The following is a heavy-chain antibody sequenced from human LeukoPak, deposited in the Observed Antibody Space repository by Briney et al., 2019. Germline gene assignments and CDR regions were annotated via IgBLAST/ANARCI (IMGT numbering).Heavy chain of an antibody. V-gene: IGHV3-23*01. D-gene: IGHD6-19*01. CDR1: GFTFSSYA. J-gene: IGHJ3*02. CDR2: ISGSGGST. CDR3: AKDTVEQWLVESVGAFDI. Sequence: PGGSLRLSCAASGFTFSSYAMSWVRQAPGKGLEWVSAISGSGGSTYYADSVKGRFTISRDNSKNTLYLQMNNLRAEDTAVYYCAKDTVEQWLVESVGAFDIWGQGTMVTVSS.